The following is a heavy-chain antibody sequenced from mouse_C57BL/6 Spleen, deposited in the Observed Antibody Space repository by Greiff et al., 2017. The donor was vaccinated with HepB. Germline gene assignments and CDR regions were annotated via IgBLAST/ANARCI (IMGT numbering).Heavy chain of an antibody. D-gene: IGHD2-12*01. CDR3: ALTTTNYYAMDY. J-gene: IGHJ4*01. CDR1: GYTFTSYW. Sequence: QVQLQQSGAELAKPGASVKLSCKASGYTFTSYWMHWVKQRPGQGLEWIGYINPSSGYNKYNQKFKDKATLTADKSSSTAYMQLSSLTYEDSAVYYCALTTTNYYAMDYWGQGTSVTVSS. V-gene: IGHV1-7*01. CDR2: INPSSGYN.